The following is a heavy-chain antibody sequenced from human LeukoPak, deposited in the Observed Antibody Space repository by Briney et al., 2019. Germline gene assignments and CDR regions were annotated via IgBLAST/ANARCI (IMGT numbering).Heavy chain of an antibody. CDR3: AIVVVPAAFDY. D-gene: IGHD2-2*01. V-gene: IGHV4-39*01. Sequence: SETLSLTCTVSGGSISSSSYYWGWIRQPPGKGLEWIGSIYYSGSTYYNPSLKSRVTISVDTSKNQFSLKLSSVTAADTAVCYCAIVVVPAAFDYWGQGTLVTVSS. CDR1: GGSISSSSYY. J-gene: IGHJ4*02. CDR2: IYYSGST.